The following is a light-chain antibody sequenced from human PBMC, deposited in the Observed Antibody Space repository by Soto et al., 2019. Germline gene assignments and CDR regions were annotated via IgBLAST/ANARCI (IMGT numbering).Light chain of an antibody. V-gene: IGKV1-39*01. J-gene: IGKJ5*01. Sequence: DIQMTQSPSSLSASVGDRVTITCRASESIARHVNWYQHEPGKAPKLLIYAASSLQNGIASRFRGGGPCTASTPPIRDPQPEDCVTHCCKKNYSTLSITFGNEPRLEIK. CDR1: ESIARH. CDR2: AAS. CDR3: KKNYSTLSIT.